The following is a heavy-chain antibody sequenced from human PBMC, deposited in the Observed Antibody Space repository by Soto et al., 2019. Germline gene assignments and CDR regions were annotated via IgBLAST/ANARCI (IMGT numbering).Heavy chain of an antibody. V-gene: IGHV3-48*01. D-gene: IGHD6-13*01. CDR3: ARGGGSSSWNFDS. Sequence: PGGSLSLSCAASGFTFSSFTMNWVRQAPGKGLEWISYITSSSGTIYYADSVKGRFTISRDNAKNSLYLQMNSLRAEDTAVYYCARGGGSSSWNFDSWGQGTRVTVSS. CDR1: GFTFSSFT. J-gene: IGHJ4*02. CDR2: ITSSSGTI.